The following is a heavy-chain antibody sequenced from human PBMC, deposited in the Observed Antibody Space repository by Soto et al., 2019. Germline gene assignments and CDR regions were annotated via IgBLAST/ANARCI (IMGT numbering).Heavy chain of an antibody. CDR1: GFPFVDNA. CDR3: AKEDTSSGSLDY. V-gene: IGHV3-23*01. J-gene: IGHJ4*02. Sequence: GGSLRLSCAASGFPFVDNAMSWVRQAPGKGLEWVSGISDSGATTYYADSVRGRFTISRDNSKNTLYLQMKSLRAEDSASYYCAKEDTSSGSLDYWGQGALVTVSS. D-gene: IGHD6-19*01. CDR2: ISDSGATT.